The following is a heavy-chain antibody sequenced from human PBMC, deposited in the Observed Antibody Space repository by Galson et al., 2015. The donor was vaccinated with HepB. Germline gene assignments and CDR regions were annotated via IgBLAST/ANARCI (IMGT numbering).Heavy chain of an antibody. CDR1: GFTSSSHA. CDR2: ISVSGDST. CDR3: ARRGGSSGWGDFDY. D-gene: IGHD6-19*01. V-gene: IGHV3-23*01. J-gene: IGHJ4*02. Sequence: SLRLSCAASGFTSSSHAMNWVRQAPGQGLEWVSTISVSGDSTFYADSVKGRFTMSRDTSKNTLYLQMNSLRAEDTAVYYCARRGGSSGWGDFDYWDQGTLVTVSS.